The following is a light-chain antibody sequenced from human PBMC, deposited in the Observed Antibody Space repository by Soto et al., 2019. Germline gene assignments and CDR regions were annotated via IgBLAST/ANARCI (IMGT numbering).Light chain of an antibody. CDR1: RSFASSY. J-gene: IGKJ2*01. CDR3: QQYGSSPPYA. Sequence: DMLLTQSPGTLSLSPGERSTLSCRASRSFASSYLGWYQQKPGQAPRLLLYAASKRATGIPDRFSGSGSGTDSTLTINRLEPEDSAVYYCQQYGSSPPYAFGQGTKVDIK. V-gene: IGKV3-20*01. CDR2: AAS.